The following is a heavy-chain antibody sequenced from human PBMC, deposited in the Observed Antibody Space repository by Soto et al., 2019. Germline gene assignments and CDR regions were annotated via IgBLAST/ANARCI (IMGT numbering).Heavy chain of an antibody. V-gene: IGHV1-18*04. CDR2: ISAYNGNT. D-gene: IGHD3-9*01. J-gene: IGHJ6*02. CDR1: GYTFTSYG. Sequence: QVQLVQSGAEVKKPGASVKVSCKASGYTFTSYGISWVRQAPGQGLEWMGWISAYNGNTNYAQKLQGRVTMTTDTSTRTAYMELRSLRSDDTAVYYCARDSFYDILTGYYYYYYGMDVWGQGTTVTVSS. CDR3: ARDSFYDILTGYYYYYYGMDV.